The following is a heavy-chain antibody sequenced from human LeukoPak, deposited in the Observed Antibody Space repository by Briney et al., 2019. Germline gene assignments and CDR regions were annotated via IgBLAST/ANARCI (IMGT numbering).Heavy chain of an antibody. CDR1: GYTFTSYG. D-gene: IGHD3-9*01. J-gene: IGHJ4*02. CDR3: ARDDNILTGYPQGY. V-gene: IGHV1-18*01. CDR2: ISAYNGNT. Sequence: ASVKVSCTASGYTFTSYGISWVRQAPGQGLEWMGWISAYNGNTNYAQKLQGRVTMTTDTSTSTAYMELRSLRSDDTAVYYCARDDNILTGYPQGYWGQGTLVTVSS.